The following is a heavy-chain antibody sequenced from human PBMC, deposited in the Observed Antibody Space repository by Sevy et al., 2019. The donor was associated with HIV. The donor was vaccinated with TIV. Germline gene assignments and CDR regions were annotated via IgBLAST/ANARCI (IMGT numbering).Heavy chain of an antibody. D-gene: IGHD3-22*01. CDR1: GFTFSSYG. CDR3: ATNYYDSSGSSFFFDY. V-gene: IGHV3-33*01. J-gene: IGHJ4*02. Sequence: GGSLRLSCAASGFTFSSYGMHWVRQAPGKGLEWVAVIWYDGSNKYYADSVKGRFTISRDNYKNTLYLQMNSLRAEDKAVYYCATNYYDSSGSSFFFDYWGQGTLVTVSS. CDR2: IWYDGSNK.